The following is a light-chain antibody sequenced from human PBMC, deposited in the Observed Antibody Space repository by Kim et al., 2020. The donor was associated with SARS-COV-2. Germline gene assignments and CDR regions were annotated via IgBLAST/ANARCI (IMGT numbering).Light chain of an antibody. V-gene: IGLV1-44*01. J-gene: IGLJ3*02. CDR3: AAWDDSLNGWV. Sequence: VLTQPPSASGTPGQRVTISCSGSSSNIGSNAVIWYQQLPGTAPKLLMYSNNQRPSGVPDRFSGSKSGTSASLAISGLQSEDEADYFCAAWDDSLNGWVFGGGTKLTVL. CDR2: SNN. CDR1: SSNIGSNA.